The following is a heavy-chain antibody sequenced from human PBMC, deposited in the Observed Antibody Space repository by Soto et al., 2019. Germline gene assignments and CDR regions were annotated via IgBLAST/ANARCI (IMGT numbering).Heavy chain of an antibody. D-gene: IGHD3-9*01. CDR1: GFTFSSYA. CDR3: AKAGKYDILTRSIDY. J-gene: IGHJ4*02. V-gene: IGHV3-23*01. CDR2: ISGSGGST. Sequence: PGGSLRLSCAASGFTFSSYAMSWVRQAPGKGLEWVSAISGSGGSTYYADSVKGRFTISRDNSKNTLYLQMNSLIAEDTAVYYYAKAGKYDILTRSIDYWGQGILVTVSS.